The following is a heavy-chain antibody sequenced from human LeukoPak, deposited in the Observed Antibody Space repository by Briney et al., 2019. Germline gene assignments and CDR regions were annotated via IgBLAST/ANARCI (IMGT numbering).Heavy chain of an antibody. D-gene: IGHD2-21*02. J-gene: IGHJ3*02. CDR3: ASGFVVVTAIRGGDAFDI. CDR2: IIPIFGIA. V-gene: IGHV1-69*04. CDR1: GGTFSSYA. Sequence: SVKVSCKASGGTFSSYAISWVRQAPGQGLEWMGRIIPIFGIANNAQKFQGRVTITADKSTSTAYMELSSLRSEDTAVYYCASGFVVVTAIRGGDAFDIWGQGTMVTVSS.